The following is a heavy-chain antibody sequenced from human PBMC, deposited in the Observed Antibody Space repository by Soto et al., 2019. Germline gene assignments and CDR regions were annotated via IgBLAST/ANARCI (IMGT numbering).Heavy chain of an antibody. J-gene: IGHJ5*02. Sequence: PSETMSLTCPVAGATINTYFLNWIRQPPGKGLQWIGHIDYTGHTIYNPSLESRVSMSLDTSNNQFSLRLSSVTAADTAVYYCARRVCTGRTCDPPQDSWLAPWGQGTLVTVSS. V-gene: IGHV4-59*08. CDR2: IDYTGHT. CDR3: ARRVCTGRTCDPPQDSWLAP. CDR1: GATINTYF. D-gene: IGHD2-8*02.